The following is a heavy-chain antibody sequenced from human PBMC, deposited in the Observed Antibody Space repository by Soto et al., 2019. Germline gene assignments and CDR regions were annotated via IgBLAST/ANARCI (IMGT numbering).Heavy chain of an antibody. CDR1: GYSFTTSY. D-gene: IGHD2-15*01. J-gene: IGHJ3*01. CDR2: INPNGRST. Sequence: QVVQSGAEVRKPGASVKVTCKASGYSFTTSYIHWFRQAPGQGLEWMAIINPNGRSTNSAQKLQGRVTVTRDTAARTVYLELRSLRSAETAVYYCAVFCSAGRCPPGCWNWGRGKMVTVSS. V-gene: IGHV1-46*03. CDR3: AVFCSAGRCPPGCWN.